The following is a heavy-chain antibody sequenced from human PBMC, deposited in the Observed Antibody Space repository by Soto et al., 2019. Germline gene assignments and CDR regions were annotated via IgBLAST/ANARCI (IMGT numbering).Heavy chain of an antibody. CDR1: GGSVTNSSYY. CDR2: VYYRGRS. J-gene: IGHJ4*02. V-gene: IGHV4-39*01. Sequence: PSESLSLTCTVSGGSVTNSSYYWGWIRQSPGKGLEWIGSVYYRGRSYSKSSVRSRVTISVDTSKNQFSLNLNSVTASDTAVYFCVSQRPTVLTQAYFDYWGPGALVTVSS. CDR3: VSQRPTVLTQAYFDY. D-gene: IGHD2-8*01.